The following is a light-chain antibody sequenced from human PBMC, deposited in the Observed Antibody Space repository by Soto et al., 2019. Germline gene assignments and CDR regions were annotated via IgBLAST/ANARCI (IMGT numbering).Light chain of an antibody. CDR1: SSDVGGYNY. V-gene: IGLV2-14*01. CDR2: EVS. J-gene: IGLJ1*01. Sequence: QSALTQPASLSGSPGQSITISCTGTSSDVGGYNYVSWYQHHPGKAPKLMIYEVSNRPSGVSYRFSGSKSGNTASLTISGLQAEDEADYYCNSYTGSRIVFGTGTKVTVL. CDR3: NSYTGSRIV.